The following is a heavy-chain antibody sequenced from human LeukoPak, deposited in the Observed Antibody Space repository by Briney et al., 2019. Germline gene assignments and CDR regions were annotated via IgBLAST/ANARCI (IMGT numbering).Heavy chain of an antibody. D-gene: IGHD3-22*01. J-gene: IGHJ4*02. CDR1: EFTFSSYE. CDR2: ISSSGSTI. V-gene: IGHV3-48*03. CDR3: AREGYDSSGYYY. Sequence: PGGSLRLSCAASEFTFSSYEMNWVRQAPGKGLEWVSYISSSGSTIYYADSVKGRFTISRDNAKNSLYLQMNSLRAEDTAVYYCAREGYDSSGYYYWGQGTLVTVSS.